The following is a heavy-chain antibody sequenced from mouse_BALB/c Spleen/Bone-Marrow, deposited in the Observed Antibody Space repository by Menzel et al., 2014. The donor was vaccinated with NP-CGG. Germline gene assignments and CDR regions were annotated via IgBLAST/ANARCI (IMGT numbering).Heavy chain of an antibody. D-gene: IGHD4-1*01. CDR2: IDPANGNT. CDR1: GFNIKDTY. Sequence: VQLQQPGAELVKPRASVKLSCSASGFNIKDTYIHWVKQRPEQGLEWIGRIDPANGNTKYDPKFQGKATVAADTSANTGYLQLSSLTSEDTAVYYCADLGDYWGQGTTLTVSS. J-gene: IGHJ2*01. CDR3: ADLGDY. V-gene: IGHV14-3*02.